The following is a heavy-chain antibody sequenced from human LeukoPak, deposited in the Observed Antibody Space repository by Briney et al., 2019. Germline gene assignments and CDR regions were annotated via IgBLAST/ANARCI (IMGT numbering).Heavy chain of an antibody. D-gene: IGHD3-22*01. CDR2: VKQDGSER. CDR3: ARTYYYDSGGYYA. V-gene: IGHV3-7*01. Sequence: GGSLRLSCAASGFTFSRYWMNWVRLAPGKGLEWAANVKQDGSERYYVDSVKGRFTISRDNAKNSLYLQMNSLRAEDTAVYYCARTYYYDSGGYYAWGQGTLVTVSS. J-gene: IGHJ4*02. CDR1: GFTFSRYW.